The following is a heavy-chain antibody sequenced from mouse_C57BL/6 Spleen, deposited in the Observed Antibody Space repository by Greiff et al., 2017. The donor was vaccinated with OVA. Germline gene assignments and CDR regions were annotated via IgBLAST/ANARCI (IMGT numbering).Heavy chain of an antibody. Sequence: VQRVESGPGLVAPSQSLSITCTVSGFSLTSYAISWVRQPPGKGLEWLGVIWTGGGTNYNSALKSRLSISKDNSKSQVFLKMNSLQTDDTARYYCARNSPVVATRGLFDYWGQGTTLTVSS. J-gene: IGHJ2*01. D-gene: IGHD1-1*01. V-gene: IGHV2-9-1*01. CDR1: GFSLTSYA. CDR2: IWTGGGT. CDR3: ARNSPVVATRGLFDY.